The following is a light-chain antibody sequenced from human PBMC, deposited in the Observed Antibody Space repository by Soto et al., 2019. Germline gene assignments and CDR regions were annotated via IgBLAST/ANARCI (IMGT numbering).Light chain of an antibody. Sequence: QMTQSPSSVSASVGDRVSITCRARQGISKWLAWYQQKPGRAPKLLIYRGASLQSGVPSRLSATGSGTYSTLTSSSLQPEGLTTYHCQKANSCPPTIGGGTEVEIK. CDR1: QGISKW. CDR2: RGA. CDR3: QKANSCPPT. V-gene: IGKV1-12*01. J-gene: IGKJ4*01.